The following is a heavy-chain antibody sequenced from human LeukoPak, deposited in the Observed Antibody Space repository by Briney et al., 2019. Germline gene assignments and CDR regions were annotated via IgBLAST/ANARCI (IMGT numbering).Heavy chain of an antibody. CDR1: GGSINTYY. Sequence: SETLSLTCTVSGGSINTYYWSWLRQPPGKGLEWIGYIHYSGSTDYNPSLKSRVTISLDTSKNQFSLKVSSVTAADTAVYYCASLTTADAFDIWGQGTMVTVSS. CDR2: IHYSGST. J-gene: IGHJ3*02. V-gene: IGHV4-59*01. CDR3: ASLTTADAFDI. D-gene: IGHD3-22*01.